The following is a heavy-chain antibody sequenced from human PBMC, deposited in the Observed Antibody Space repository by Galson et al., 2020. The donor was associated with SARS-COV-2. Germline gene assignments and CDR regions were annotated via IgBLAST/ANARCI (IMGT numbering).Heavy chain of an antibody. V-gene: IGHV4-4*02. Sequence: SETLSLTCAVSGGSISSSNWWSWVRQPPGKGLEWIGEIYHSGSTNYNPSLKSRVTISVDKSKNQFSLKLSSVTAADTAVYYCARAKGAGSFRGYMDVWGKGTTVTVSS. CDR3: ARAKGAGSFRGYMDV. CDR1: GGSISSSNW. CDR2: IYHSGST. J-gene: IGHJ6*03. D-gene: IGHD1-1*01.